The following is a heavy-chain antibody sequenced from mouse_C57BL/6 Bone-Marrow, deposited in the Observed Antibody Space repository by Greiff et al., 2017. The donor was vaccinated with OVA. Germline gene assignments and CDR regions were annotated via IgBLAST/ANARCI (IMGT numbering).Heavy chain of an antibody. Sequence: EVHLVESGGGLVQPGGSLKLSCAASGFTFSDYGMAWVRQAPRKGPEWVAFISNLAYSIYYADTVTGRFTISRENAKNTLYLEMSSLRSEDTAMYYCARDYYGSSYYGYFDVWGTGTTVTVSS. J-gene: IGHJ1*03. D-gene: IGHD1-1*01. CDR1: GFTFSDYG. V-gene: IGHV5-15*01. CDR2: ISNLAYSI. CDR3: ARDYYGSSYYGYFDV.